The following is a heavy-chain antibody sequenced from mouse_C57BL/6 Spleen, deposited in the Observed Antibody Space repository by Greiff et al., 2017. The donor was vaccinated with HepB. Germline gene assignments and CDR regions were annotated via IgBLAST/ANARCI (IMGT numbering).Heavy chain of an antibody. D-gene: IGHD1-1*01. J-gene: IGHJ3*01. V-gene: IGHV14-2*01. Sequence: EVQLQQSGAELVKPGASVKLSCTASGFNIKDYYMHWVKQRTEQGLEWIGRIDPKDGETKYAPKFQGKAPITADTSSNTAYLQISSLTSGDTAGYYCARGDYGSPFAYWGQGTLVTVSA. CDR1: GFNIKDYY. CDR2: IDPKDGET. CDR3: ARGDYGSPFAY.